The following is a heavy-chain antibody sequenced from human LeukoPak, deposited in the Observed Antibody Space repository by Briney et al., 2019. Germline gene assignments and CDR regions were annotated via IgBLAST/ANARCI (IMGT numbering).Heavy chain of an antibody. CDR3: ARDLPKRGLDY. Sequence: SETLSLTCTVSGGSISSGGYYWSWIRQHPGKGLEWIGYIYYSGSTYYNPSLKSRVTISVDTSKNQFSLKLSSVTAANTAVYYCARDLPKRGLDYWGQGTLVTVSS. CDR2: IYYSGST. V-gene: IGHV4-31*03. J-gene: IGHJ4*02. CDR1: GGSISSGGYY.